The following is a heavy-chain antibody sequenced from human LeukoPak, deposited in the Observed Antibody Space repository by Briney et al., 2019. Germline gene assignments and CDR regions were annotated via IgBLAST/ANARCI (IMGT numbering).Heavy chain of an antibody. J-gene: IGHJ4*02. D-gene: IGHD1-26*01. CDR1: GYSFTTYR. CDR2: IYPGDSDT. Sequence: GESLKISCKCSGYSFTTYRIGWVRQMPGKGLEWMGIIYPGDSDTRYSPSFQGQVTILADKSISTAYLQWSSLKASDTAMYYCARPMVGASYFDFWGQGTLVTVSS. V-gene: IGHV5-51*01. CDR3: ARPMVGASYFDF.